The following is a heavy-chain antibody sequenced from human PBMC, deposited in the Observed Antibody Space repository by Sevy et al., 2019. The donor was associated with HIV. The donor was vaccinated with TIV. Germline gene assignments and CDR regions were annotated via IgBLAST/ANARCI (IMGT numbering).Heavy chain of an antibody. J-gene: IGHJ4*02. Sequence: GESLKISCQGSGYXFTSHWIGWVRHMPGKGLEWMGIIYPEDSETRYSPSFQGQVTFSADKSISTAYLQWSSLKASDTAMYYCATSRSGYFXSSGYYIXWGQGTLVTVSS. CDR1: GYXFTSHW. CDR3: ATSRSGYFXSSGYYIX. V-gene: IGHV5-51*01. D-gene: IGHD3-22*01. CDR2: IYPEDSET.